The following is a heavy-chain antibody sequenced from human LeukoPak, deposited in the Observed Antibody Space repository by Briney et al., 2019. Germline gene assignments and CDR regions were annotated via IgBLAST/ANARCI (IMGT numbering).Heavy chain of an antibody. Sequence: ASVKVSCKASGYTFTSYGISWVRQAPGQGLEWMGWISAYNGNTNYAQKLQGRVTMTTDTSTSTAYMELRSLRSDDTAVYYCARDSRPVLLWFGESPYYYYYGMDVWGQGTTVTVSS. V-gene: IGHV1-18*01. J-gene: IGHJ6*02. CDR1: GYTFTSYG. D-gene: IGHD3-10*01. CDR3: ARDSRPVLLWFGESPYYYYYGMDV. CDR2: ISAYNGNT.